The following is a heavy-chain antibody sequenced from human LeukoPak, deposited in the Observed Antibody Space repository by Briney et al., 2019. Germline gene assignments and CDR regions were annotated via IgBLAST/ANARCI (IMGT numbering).Heavy chain of an antibody. D-gene: IGHD6-19*01. CDR3: ARVRSSGWYRIKSLDFDY. CDR2: INHSGST. V-gene: IGHV4-34*01. J-gene: IGHJ4*02. CDR1: GGSFSGYY. Sequence: PSETLSLTCAVFGGSFSGYYWSWIRQPPGKGLEWIGEINHSGSTNYNPSLKSRVTISVDTSKNQFSLKLSSVTAADTAVYYCARVRSSGWYRIKSLDFDYWGQGTLVTVSS.